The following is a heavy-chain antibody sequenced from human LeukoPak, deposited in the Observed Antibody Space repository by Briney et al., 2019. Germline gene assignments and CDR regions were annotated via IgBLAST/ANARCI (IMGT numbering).Heavy chain of an antibody. Sequence: GGSLRLSCAASGFIFSSYWMSWVRQAPGKGLERVANIKQDGSEKYYVDSVKGRFTISRDNAKISLYLQMNSLRVEDTAVYYCAREKTGNLYFDYWGQGTLVTVSS. CDR1: GFIFSSYW. D-gene: IGHD7-27*01. CDR2: IKQDGSEK. J-gene: IGHJ4*02. CDR3: AREKTGNLYFDY. V-gene: IGHV3-7*01.